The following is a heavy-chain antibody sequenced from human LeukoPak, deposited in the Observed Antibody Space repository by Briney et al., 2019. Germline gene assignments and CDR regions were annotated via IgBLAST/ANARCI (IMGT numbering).Heavy chain of an antibody. CDR1: GFTFSSYS. CDR3: ARDLITIFGVVIRMAFDI. Sequence: GGSLRLSCAASGFTFSSYSMNWVRQAPGKGLEWVSSISSSSSYIYYADSVKGRFTISRDNAKNSLYLQMNSLRAEDTAVYYCARDLITIFGVVIRMAFDIWGQGIMVTVPS. D-gene: IGHD3-3*01. J-gene: IGHJ3*02. CDR2: ISSSSSYI. V-gene: IGHV3-21*01.